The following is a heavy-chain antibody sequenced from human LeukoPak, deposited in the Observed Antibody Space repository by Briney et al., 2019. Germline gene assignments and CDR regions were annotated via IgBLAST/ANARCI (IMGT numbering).Heavy chain of an antibody. D-gene: IGHD5-12*01. Sequence: GGSLRLSCAASGFTFSTYAMSWVRQAPGKGLEWVSTISGSGGSTYYADSVKGRFTISRDNSKNTLYLQMNSLRTEDTAVYYCANIGYSGYHWDYWGQGTLVTVSS. CDR1: GFTFSTYA. V-gene: IGHV3-23*01. CDR2: ISGSGGST. CDR3: ANIGYSGYHWDY. J-gene: IGHJ4*02.